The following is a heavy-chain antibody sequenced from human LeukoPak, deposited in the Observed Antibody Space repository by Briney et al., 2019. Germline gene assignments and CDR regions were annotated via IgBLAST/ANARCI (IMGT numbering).Heavy chain of an antibody. CDR3: AKGSWFDP. V-gene: IGHV3-23*01. Sequence: QPGGSLRPSCATSGFTFNTYVMSWVRQAPGKGLEWVSAVSGSGASTYYADSVKGRFTISRDNSKNTLYLQMNSLRVEDTAVYYCAKGSWFDPWGQGTLVTVSS. CDR1: GFTFNTYV. J-gene: IGHJ5*02. CDR2: VSGSGAST.